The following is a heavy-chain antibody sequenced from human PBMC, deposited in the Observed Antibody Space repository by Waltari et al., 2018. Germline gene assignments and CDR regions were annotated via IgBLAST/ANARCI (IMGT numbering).Heavy chain of an antibody. CDR1: GFTSGNYA. J-gene: IGHJ4*02. CDR2: ISYDGSNK. CDR3: ARAPVDYGDYSEYYFEY. V-gene: IGHV3-30*01. Sequence: QVQLVESGGDVVQPGTSLRLSCAASGFTSGNYAIHWFGPAPGKGLEWVAVISYDGSNKYYADSVKGRFTISRDNSKNTLSLQMNNLRTEDTAVYYCARAPVDYGDYSEYYFEYWGQGALVTVSS. D-gene: IGHD4-17*01.